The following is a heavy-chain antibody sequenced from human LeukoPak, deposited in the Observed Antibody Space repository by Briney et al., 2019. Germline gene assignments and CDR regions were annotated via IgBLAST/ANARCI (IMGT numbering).Heavy chain of an antibody. D-gene: IGHD2-21*02. J-gene: IGHJ6*03. CDR1: GGSITSGTYY. CDR2: ISTTGST. V-gene: IGHV4-61*09. CDR3: ARAQLAYCGGDCPDYYYYYMDV. Sequence: PSETLSLTCTVSGGSITSGTYYWSWIRQPAGKGLEWIGHISTTGSTTYKPSLKSRVAIVVDTTKNQLSLKLSSVTAADTAVYYCARAQLAYCGGDCPDYYYYYMDVWGKGTTVTVSS.